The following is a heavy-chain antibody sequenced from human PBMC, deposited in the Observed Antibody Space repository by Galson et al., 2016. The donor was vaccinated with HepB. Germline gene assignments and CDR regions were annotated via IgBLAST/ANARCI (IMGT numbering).Heavy chain of an antibody. V-gene: IGHV4-34*01. D-gene: IGHD3-3*01. CDR2: IDHSGRI. J-gene: IGHJ6*02. CDR1: GGSFNDDH. CDR3: ARDLGWESAEGQTGLDV. Sequence: ETLSLTCSIRGGSFNDDHWSWIRQPPGKGLEWIGGIDHSGRITYNPSLPSRLAISGDTPKNQFSLTLTSVTAADTAVYYCARDLGWESAEGQTGLDVWGQGTTVTVSS.